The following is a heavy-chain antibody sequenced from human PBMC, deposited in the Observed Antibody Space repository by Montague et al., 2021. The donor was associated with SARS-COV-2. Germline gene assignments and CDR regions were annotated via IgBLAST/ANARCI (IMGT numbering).Heavy chain of an antibody. V-gene: IGHV3-23*01. J-gene: IGHJ4*02. CDR3: AKDKGVAYYFDH. D-gene: IGHD2-15*01. CDR2: ICGSGGST. CDR1: GFTFSNYV. Sequence: SLRLSCAASGFTFSNYVMSWVRQAPGKGLEWVSAICGSGGSTHYADSVKGRITISRDNSKNTLYLQMNSLRAGDTAVYYCAKDKGVAYYFDHWGQGTLVTVSS.